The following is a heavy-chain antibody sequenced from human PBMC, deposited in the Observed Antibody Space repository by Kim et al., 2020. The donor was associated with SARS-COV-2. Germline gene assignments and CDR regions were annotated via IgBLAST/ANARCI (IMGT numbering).Heavy chain of an antibody. CDR3: AKDSSGWYRPQD. D-gene: IGHD6-19*01. CDR1: GFTFSSYG. J-gene: IGHJ4*02. V-gene: IGHV3-30*18. CDR2: ISYDGSNK. Sequence: GGSLRLSCAASGFTFSSYGMHWVRQAPGKGLEWVAVISYDGSNKYYADSVKGRFTISRDNSKNTLYLQMNSLRAEDTAVYYCAKDSSGWYRPQDWGQGTLVTVSS.